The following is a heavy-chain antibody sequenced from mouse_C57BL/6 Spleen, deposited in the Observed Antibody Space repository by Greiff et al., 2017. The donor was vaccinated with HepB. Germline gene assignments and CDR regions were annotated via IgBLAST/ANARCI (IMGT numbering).Heavy chain of an antibody. J-gene: IGHJ3*01. CDR2: IYPRSGNT. V-gene: IGHV1-81*01. CDR1: GYTFTSYG. CDR3: ARPYGSSYRWFAY. D-gene: IGHD1-1*01. Sequence: QVQLQQSGAELARPGASVKLSCKASGYTFTSYGISWVKQRTGQGLEWIGEIYPRSGNTYYNEKFKGKATLTADKSSSTAYMELRSLTSEDSAVYFCARPYGSSYRWFAYWGQGTLVTVSA.